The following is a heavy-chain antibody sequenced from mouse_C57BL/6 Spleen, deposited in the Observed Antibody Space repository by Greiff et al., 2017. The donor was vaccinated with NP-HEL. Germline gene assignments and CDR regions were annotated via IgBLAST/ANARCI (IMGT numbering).Heavy chain of an antibody. J-gene: IGHJ2*01. CDR2: IDPEDGDT. D-gene: IGHD1-1*01. V-gene: IGHV14-1*01. Sequence: VQLQQSGAELVRRGASVKLSCTASGFNIKDYYMHWVKQRPEQGLEWIGRIDPEDGDTEYAPKFQGKATMTADTSSNTAYLQLSSLTSEDTAVYYCTTPVVATPYYFDYWGQGTTLTVSS. CDR1: GFNIKDYY. CDR3: TTPVVATPYYFDY.